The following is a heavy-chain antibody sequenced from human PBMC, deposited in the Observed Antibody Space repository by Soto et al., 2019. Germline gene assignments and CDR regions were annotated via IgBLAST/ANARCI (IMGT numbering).Heavy chain of an antibody. CDR2: INPSGGST. CDR3: ARSRDRFDY. Sequence: QVQLVQSGAEVKKPGASVKVSCKASGYTFSIYYMHWVRQAPGQGLEWMGIINPSGGSTSYAQMFQGRVTMTRDTSTSTVYMELSSLRSVDTAIYYCARSRDRFDYWGQGTLVTVSS. V-gene: IGHV1-46*01. CDR1: GYTFSIYY. J-gene: IGHJ4*02.